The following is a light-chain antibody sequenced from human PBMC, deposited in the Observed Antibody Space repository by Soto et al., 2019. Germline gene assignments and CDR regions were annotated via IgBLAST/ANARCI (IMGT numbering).Light chain of an antibody. CDR3: QHYTLYSAP. CDR1: QDISTY. V-gene: IGKV1-5*01. Sequence: RLTQSPSSLSASVGDTVAISCRASQDISTYLAWYQQKPGKAPTLLIFGASSLHTGVSPRFAGSGSGSEFTLTINRLQPDDFATYDCQHYTLYSAPFGQGTRVG. CDR2: GAS. J-gene: IGKJ5*01.